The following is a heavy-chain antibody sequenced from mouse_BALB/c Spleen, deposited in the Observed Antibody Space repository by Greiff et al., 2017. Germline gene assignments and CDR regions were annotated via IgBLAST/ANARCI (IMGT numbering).Heavy chain of an antibody. V-gene: IGHV2-6-5*01. J-gene: IGHJ3*01. D-gene: IGHD2-2*01. CDR3: AKHGDYGYDPAWFAY. CDR1: GFSLTDYG. Sequence: VKLVESGPGLVAPSQSLSITCTVSGFSLTDYGVGWIRQPPGKGLGWLGVIWGGGSTYYNSALKSRLSISKDNSKSQVFLKMNSLKTDDTAMYYCAKHGDYGYDPAWFAYWGQGTLVTVSA. CDR2: IWGGGST.